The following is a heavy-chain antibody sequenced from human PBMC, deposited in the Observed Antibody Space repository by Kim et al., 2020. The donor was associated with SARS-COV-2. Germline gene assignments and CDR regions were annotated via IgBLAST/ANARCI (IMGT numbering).Heavy chain of an antibody. CDR1: GYSFTSYW. D-gene: IGHD3-22*01. V-gene: IGHV5-10-1*01. J-gene: IGHJ4*02. Sequence: GESLKISCKGSGYSFTSYWISWVRQMPGKGLEWMGRIDPSDSYTNYSPSFQGHVTISADKSISTAYLQWSSLKASDTAMYYCASSGGYYYDSSGYDNWGQGTLVTVSS. CDR3: ASSGGYYYDSSGYDN. CDR2: IDPSDSYT.